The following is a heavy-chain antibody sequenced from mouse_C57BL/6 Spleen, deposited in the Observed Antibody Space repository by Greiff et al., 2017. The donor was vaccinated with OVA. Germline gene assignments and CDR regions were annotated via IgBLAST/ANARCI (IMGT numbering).Heavy chain of an antibody. D-gene: IGHD1-1*01. CDR2: IYPRSGNT. V-gene: IGHV1-81*01. CDR3: ARSGEYYGSSYDVDY. J-gene: IGHJ2*01. Sequence: VQRVESGAELARPGASVKLSCKASGYTFTSYGISWVKQRTGQGLEWIGEIYPRSGNTYYNEKFKGKATLTADKSSSTAYMELRSLTSEDSAVYFCARSGEYYGSSYDVDYWGQGTTLTVSS. CDR1: GYTFTSYG.